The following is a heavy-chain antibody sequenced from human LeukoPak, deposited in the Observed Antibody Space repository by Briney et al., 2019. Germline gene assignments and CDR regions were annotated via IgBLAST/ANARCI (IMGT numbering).Heavy chain of an antibody. V-gene: IGHV3-30*04. CDR3: ARPYGDYYYYYYMDV. Sequence: GGSLRLSCAASGFTFSSYAMSWVRQAPGKGLEWVAVISYDGSNKYYADSVKGRFTISRDNSKNTLYLQMNSLRAEDTAVYYCARPYGDYYYYYYMDVWGKGTTVTVSS. CDR2: ISYDGSNK. CDR1: GFTFSSYA. J-gene: IGHJ6*03. D-gene: IGHD4-17*01.